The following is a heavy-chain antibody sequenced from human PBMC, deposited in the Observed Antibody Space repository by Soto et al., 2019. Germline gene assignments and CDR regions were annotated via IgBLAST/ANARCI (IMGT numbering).Heavy chain of an antibody. CDR2: IYDSESA. D-gene: IGHD6-6*01. J-gene: IGHJ4*02. V-gene: IGHV4-31*02. CDR3: ARASSSSSAADY. Sequence: DLAWIGYIYDSESAYYNPSLKSRVTISMDTSKNHFAMRLSSVTDADTAVYYCARASSSSSAADYWGQGTLVTVSS.